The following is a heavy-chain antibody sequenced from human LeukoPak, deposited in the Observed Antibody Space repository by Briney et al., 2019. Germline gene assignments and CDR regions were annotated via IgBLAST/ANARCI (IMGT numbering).Heavy chain of an antibody. V-gene: IGHV3-23*01. D-gene: IGHD3-3*01. CDR2: ISGSGGST. CDR1: GFTFSSYA. CDR3: AKDVSSGSYDFWSGYYNYYYYGMDV. J-gene: IGHJ6*02. Sequence: GSLRLSCAASGFTFSSYAMSWVRQAPGKGLEWASAISGSGGSTYYADSVKGRFTISRDNSKNTLYLRMNSLRAEDTAVYYCAKDVSSGSYDFWSGYYNYYYYGMDVWGQGTTVTVSS.